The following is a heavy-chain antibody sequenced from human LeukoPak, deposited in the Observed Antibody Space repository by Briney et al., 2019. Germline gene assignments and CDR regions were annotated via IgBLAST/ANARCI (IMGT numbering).Heavy chain of an antibody. CDR1: KSTFSSFA. J-gene: IGHJ4*02. CDR3: AKDFVRYNIQFDY. V-gene: IGHV3-23*01. CDR2: ISGSGHST. D-gene: IGHD1-1*01. Sequence: QSGGSLRLSCAASKSTFSSFAITWVRQAPGKGLEWVSSISGSGHSTYYADSVRGRFTISRDNSKNTLYLQMNSLRAEDTAVYYCAKDFVRYNIQFDYWGQGALVTVSS.